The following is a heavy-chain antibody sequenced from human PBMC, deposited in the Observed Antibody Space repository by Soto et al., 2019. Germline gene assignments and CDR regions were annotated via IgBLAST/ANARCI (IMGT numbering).Heavy chain of an antibody. CDR2: LSHDESNK. V-gene: IGHV3-30*18. CDR1: GFTFSTYG. CDR3: VKEGRGSSTSCSRCYGLDV. Sequence: QVQLVESGGGVVQPGRSLRLSCGASGFTFSTYGMHWVRLAPGKGLEWVAALSHDESNKFYADSVKGRFTISRDNSKNTLYLEMFSLRAEDTSVYYCVKEGRGSSTSCSRCYGLDVWGQGTTVTVSS. J-gene: IGHJ6*02. D-gene: IGHD2-2*01.